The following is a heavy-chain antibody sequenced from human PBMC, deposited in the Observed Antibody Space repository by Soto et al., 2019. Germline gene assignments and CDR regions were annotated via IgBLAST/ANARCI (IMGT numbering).Heavy chain of an antibody. D-gene: IGHD4-17*01. CDR2: IYYSGST. CDR3: ARDLRLDY. Sequence: QVQLQESGPGLVKPSETLSLTCTVSGGSIISYYWSWIRQPPGKGLEWIGYIYYSGSTNYNPSLKSRVTISVDTSKNPFSLKLSSVTAADPAVYYCARDLRLDYWGQGTLVTVSS. J-gene: IGHJ4*02. V-gene: IGHV4-59*01. CDR1: GGSIISYY.